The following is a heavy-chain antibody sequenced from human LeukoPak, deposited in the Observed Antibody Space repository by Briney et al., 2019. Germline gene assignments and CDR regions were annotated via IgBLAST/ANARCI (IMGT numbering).Heavy chain of an antibody. J-gene: IGHJ4*02. CDR3: ARDHSYGFDY. D-gene: IGHD5-18*01. CDR1: GGSISSSSYY. CDR2: IYYSGST. V-gene: IGHV4-39*02. Sequence: PSETLSLTCTVSGGSISSSSYYWGWIRQPPGKGLEWIGSIYYSGSTYYNPSLKSRVTISVDTSKNQFSLKLSSVTAADTAVYYCARDHSYGFDYWGQGTLVTVSS.